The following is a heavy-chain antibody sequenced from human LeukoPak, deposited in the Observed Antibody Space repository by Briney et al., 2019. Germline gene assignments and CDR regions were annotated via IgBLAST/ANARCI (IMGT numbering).Heavy chain of an antibody. V-gene: IGHV2-70*04. CDR2: IDWDDNK. Sequence: SGPALVKPTQTLTLTCTFSGFSLTTSGMRVSWIRQPPGKALEWLARIDWDDNKYYSTSLKTRLTISKDTSKNQVVLTMTNLDPVDTATYYCARHMTAVTTSFDYWGQGTLVTVSS. CDR1: GFSLTTSGMR. D-gene: IGHD4-17*01. CDR3: ARHMTAVTTSFDY. J-gene: IGHJ4*02.